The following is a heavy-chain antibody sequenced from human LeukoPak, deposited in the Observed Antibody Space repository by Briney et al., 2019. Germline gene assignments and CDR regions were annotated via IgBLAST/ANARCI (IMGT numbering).Heavy chain of an antibody. CDR1: GFTFSSYA. V-gene: IGHV3-30*04. D-gene: IGHD3-22*01. Sequence: PGRSLRLSCAASGFTFSSYAMHWVRQAPGKGLEWVAVMSYDGSNKYYADSVKGRFTISRDNSKNTLYLQINSLRAEDTAVYYCARDRGYYDSSGYHQYYYFDYWGQGTLVTVSS. CDR3: ARDRGYYDSSGYHQYYYFDY. CDR2: MSYDGSNK. J-gene: IGHJ4*02.